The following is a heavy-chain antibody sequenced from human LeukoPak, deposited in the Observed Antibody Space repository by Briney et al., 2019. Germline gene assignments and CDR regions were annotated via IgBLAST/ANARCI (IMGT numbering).Heavy chain of an antibody. J-gene: IGHJ3*02. Sequence: INPNSGGTNYAQKFQGRVTMTRDTSISTAYMELSRLRSDDTAVYYCARGYYDSSGAFDIWGQGTMVTVSS. V-gene: IGHV1-2*02. D-gene: IGHD3-22*01. CDR2: INPNSGGT. CDR3: ARGYYDSSGAFDI.